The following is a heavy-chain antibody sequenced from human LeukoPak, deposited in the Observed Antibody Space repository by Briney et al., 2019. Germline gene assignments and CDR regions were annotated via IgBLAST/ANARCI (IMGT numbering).Heavy chain of an antibody. Sequence: KPSETLSLTCTVSGDSINNYYWSWIRQPPGKGLEWIGYIYYRGSAKYNPSLKSRVAISVDTSKNQFSVKLNSVTAADTAVYYCARYTAMVTGAFDIWGQGTMVTVSS. CDR3: ARYTAMVTGAFDI. V-gene: IGHV4-59*01. J-gene: IGHJ3*02. CDR2: IYYRGSA. CDR1: GDSINNYY. D-gene: IGHD5-18*01.